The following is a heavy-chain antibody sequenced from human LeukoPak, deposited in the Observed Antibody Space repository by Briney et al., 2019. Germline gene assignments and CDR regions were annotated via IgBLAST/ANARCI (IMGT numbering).Heavy chain of an antibody. CDR2: INPNSGGT. CDR1: EYTFTGYY. Sequence: GASVKVSCKASEYTFTGYYMHWVRQAPRPGLEWMGWINPNSGGTNYAQKFHGRVTMTRDTSISTAYMELSRLRSDDTAVYYCASDFRQSGSCDYWGQGTLVTVSS. CDR3: ASDFRQSGSCDY. J-gene: IGHJ4*02. D-gene: IGHD1-26*01. V-gene: IGHV1-2*02.